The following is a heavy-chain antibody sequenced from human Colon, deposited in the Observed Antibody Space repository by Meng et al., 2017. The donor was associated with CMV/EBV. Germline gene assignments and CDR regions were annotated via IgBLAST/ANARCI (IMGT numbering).Heavy chain of an antibody. D-gene: IGHD2/OR15-2a*01. Sequence: GGSLRLSCAASGFSVSSNYMNWVRQAPGKGLEWVSVIYGDNTTHYADSVKGRFTMSRDSSKNIVFLQMNNLRGEDTAVYYCARDPWAPIVGILYGLDVWGQGTLVTVSS. CDR2: IYGDNTT. CDR3: ARDPWAPIVGILYGLDV. J-gene: IGHJ4*02. CDR1: GFSVSSNY. V-gene: IGHV3-66*02.